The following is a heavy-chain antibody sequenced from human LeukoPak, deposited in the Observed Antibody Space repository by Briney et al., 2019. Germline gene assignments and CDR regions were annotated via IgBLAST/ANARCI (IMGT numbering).Heavy chain of an antibody. CDR2: IRSKANSYAT. CDR1: GFTFSGSA. J-gene: IGHJ4*02. CDR3: TRLGAKWYFDY. Sequence: GGSLRLSCAASGFTFSGSAMHWVRPASGKGLEWVGRIRSKANSYATAYAASVKGRFTISRDDSKNTAYLQMNSLKTEDTAVYYCTRLGAKWYFDYWGQGTLVTVSS. V-gene: IGHV3-73*01. D-gene: IGHD4/OR15-4a*01.